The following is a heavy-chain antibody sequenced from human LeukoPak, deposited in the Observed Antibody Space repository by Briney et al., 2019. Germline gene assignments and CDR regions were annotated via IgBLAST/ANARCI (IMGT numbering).Heavy chain of an antibody. CDR1: GGSFSNYF. Sequence: PSETLSLTCTVSGGSFSNYFWNWIRQPAGKGLEWLGRVDTSWNTNYNPSLKSRLTMSVDTSKNQFSLKVTSVTAADTAVYCCARVCGSATGYRLCGFDIWGQGKVVTVSS. CDR3: ARVCGSATGYRLCGFDI. CDR2: VDTSWNT. D-gene: IGHD3-9*01. V-gene: IGHV4-4*07. J-gene: IGHJ3*02.